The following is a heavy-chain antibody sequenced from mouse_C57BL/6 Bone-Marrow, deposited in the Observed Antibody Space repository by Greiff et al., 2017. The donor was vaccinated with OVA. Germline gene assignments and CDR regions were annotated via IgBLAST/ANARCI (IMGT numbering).Heavy chain of an antibody. J-gene: IGHJ4*01. V-gene: IGHV1-55*01. CDR2: IYPGSGST. D-gene: IGHD5-1-1*01. CDR3: ARPSTYLGAMDY. CDR1: GYTFTSYW. Sequence: VQLQQPGAELVKPGASVKMSCKASGYTFTSYWITWVKQRPGQGLEWIGDIYPGSGSTTYNEKLKSKATLTVDTSSSTAYMQLSSLTSEDSAVYYCARPSTYLGAMDYWGQGTSVTVSS.